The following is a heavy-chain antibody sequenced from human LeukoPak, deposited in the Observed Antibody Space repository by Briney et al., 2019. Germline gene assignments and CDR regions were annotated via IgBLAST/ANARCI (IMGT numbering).Heavy chain of an antibody. Sequence: GGSLRLSCAASGFTFSNYGMHWVRQAPGKGLEWVSSISSSSSYIYYADSVKGRFTISRDNAKNSLYLQMNSLRAEDTAVYYCARVDYGDRRAFDIWGQGTMVTVSS. J-gene: IGHJ3*02. CDR1: GFTFSNYG. V-gene: IGHV3-21*01. CDR2: ISSSSSYI. CDR3: ARVDYGDRRAFDI. D-gene: IGHD4-17*01.